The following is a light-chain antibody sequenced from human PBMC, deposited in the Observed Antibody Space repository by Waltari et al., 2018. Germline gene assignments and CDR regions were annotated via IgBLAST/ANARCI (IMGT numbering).Light chain of an antibody. V-gene: IGLV4-69*01. CDR3: QTGGFGMWV. J-gene: IGLJ3*02. Sequence: ASLGASVKLTCTLSSGHSSYAIAWHQQQPEKGPRYLMKVNSDGSHINGDGIPDRFSGSSSGAERYLTISSRQSEDEAEYYCQTGGFGMWVFCGGTKRTVL. CDR1: SGHSSYA. CDR2: VNSDGSH.